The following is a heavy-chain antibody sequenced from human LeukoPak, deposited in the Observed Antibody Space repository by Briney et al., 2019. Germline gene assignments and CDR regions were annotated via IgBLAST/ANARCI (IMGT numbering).Heavy chain of an antibody. Sequence: GGSLRLSCAASGFTVSSNYMSWVRQAPGKGLEWVSVIYSGGSTYYADSVKGRFTISRDNSKNTLYLQMNSLRAEDTAVYYCARVPHSSSWYLDPWGQGTLVTVSS. V-gene: IGHV3-53*01. J-gene: IGHJ5*02. CDR3: ARVPHSSSWYLDP. CDR2: IYSGGST. D-gene: IGHD6-13*01. CDR1: GFTVSSNY.